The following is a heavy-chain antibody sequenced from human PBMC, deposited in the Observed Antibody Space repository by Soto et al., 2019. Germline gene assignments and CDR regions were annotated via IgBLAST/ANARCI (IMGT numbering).Heavy chain of an antibody. CDR1: GYTFTNYA. V-gene: IGHV1-18*01. D-gene: IGHD6-13*01. Sequence: QVQRVQSGGELKKPGASVKVSCKASGYTFTNYAITWVRQAPGRGLEWMGWVNTYNGNPNYAQIFQGRVTMTTDTSTGTAYMELRSLKSDDSAIYYCARDSQYSTSWQRFDSWGQGTLVTVSS. J-gene: IGHJ4*02. CDR3: ARDSQYSTSWQRFDS. CDR2: VNTYNGNP.